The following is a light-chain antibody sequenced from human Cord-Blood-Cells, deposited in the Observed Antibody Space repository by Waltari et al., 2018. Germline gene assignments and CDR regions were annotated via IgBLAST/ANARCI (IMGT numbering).Light chain of an antibody. CDR1: QSVSSY. V-gene: IGKV3-11*01. J-gene: IGKJ4*01. Sequence: EIVLTQPPATLSLYPGERATLSCRASQSVSSYLAWYQQKPGQAPRLLIYDASNRATGIPARFSGSGSGTDFTLTISSLEPEDFAVYYCQQRSNWRTFGGGTKVEIK. CDR3: QQRSNWRT. CDR2: DAS.